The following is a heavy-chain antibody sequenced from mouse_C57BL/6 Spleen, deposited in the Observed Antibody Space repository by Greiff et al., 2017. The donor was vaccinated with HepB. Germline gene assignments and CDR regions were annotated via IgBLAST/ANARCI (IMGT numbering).Heavy chain of an antibody. CDR2: IYPGSGST. J-gene: IGHJ2*01. CDR3: ARGRIYYGKSYFDY. D-gene: IGHD2-1*01. Sequence: QVQLQQPGAELVKPGASVKMSCKASGYTFTSYWITWVKQRPGQGLEWIGDIYPGSGSTNYNEKFKSKATLTVDTSSSTAYMQLSSLTSEDSAVYYCARGRIYYGKSYFDYWGQGTTLTVSS. CDR1: GYTFTSYW. V-gene: IGHV1-55*01.